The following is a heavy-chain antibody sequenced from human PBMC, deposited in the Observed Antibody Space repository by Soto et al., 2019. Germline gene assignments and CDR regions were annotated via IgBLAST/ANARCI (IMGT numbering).Heavy chain of an antibody. V-gene: IGHV4-34*01. J-gene: IGHJ6*03. Sequence: SETLSLTCAVYGGSFSGYYWSWIRQPPGKGLEWIGEINHSGSTNYNPSLKSRVTISVDTSKNQFSLKLSSVTAADTAVYYCARASRLVVANYYYYYMDVWGKGTTVTVSS. D-gene: IGHD2-15*01. CDR3: ARASRLVVANYYYYYMDV. CDR1: GGSFSGYY. CDR2: INHSGST.